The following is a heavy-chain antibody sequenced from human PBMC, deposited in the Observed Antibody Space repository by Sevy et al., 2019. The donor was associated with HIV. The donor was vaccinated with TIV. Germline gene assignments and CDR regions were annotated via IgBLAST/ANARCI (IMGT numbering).Heavy chain of an antibody. CDR3: VRDSGSYSLFDY. J-gene: IGHJ4*02. CDR1: GFTFSKSW. V-gene: IGHV3-74*01. Sequence: GGSLRLSCTASGFTFSKSWMHWVRQVPGKGLQWVSRVKTDGSGPIYADSVKGRFIISRDNAKNTVYLQMNSLRAEDTAVYFCVRDSGSYSLFDYWGQGTLVTVSS. CDR2: VKTDGSGP. D-gene: IGHD3-10*01.